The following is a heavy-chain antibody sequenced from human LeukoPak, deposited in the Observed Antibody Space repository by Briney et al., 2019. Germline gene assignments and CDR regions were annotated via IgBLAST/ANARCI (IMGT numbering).Heavy chain of an antibody. CDR3: ANDLARITIFGVVILNY. CDR2: ISGSGGST. J-gene: IGHJ4*02. V-gene: IGHV3-23*01. Sequence: GGSLRLSCAASGFTFSSYAMSWVRQAPGKGLEWVSAISGSGGSTYYADSVKGRFTISRDNSKNTLYLQMNSLRAEDTAVYYCANDLARITIFGVVILNYWGQGTLVTVSS. D-gene: IGHD3-3*01. CDR1: GFTFSSYA.